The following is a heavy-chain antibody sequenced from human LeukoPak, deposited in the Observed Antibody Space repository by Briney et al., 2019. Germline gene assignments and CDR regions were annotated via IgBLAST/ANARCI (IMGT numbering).Heavy chain of an antibody. J-gene: IGHJ6*04. D-gene: IGHD1-1*01. V-gene: IGHV3-30*04. Sequence: GRSLRLSCAASGFTFSSHAMHWVRQASGKGLEGVAVISYDGSNKYYADSVKGRFTISRDNSKNTLYLQMNSLRAEDTAVYYCARAQLEGPVGVLYYGMDVWGKGTTVTVSS. CDR2: ISYDGSNK. CDR3: ARAQLEGPVGVLYYGMDV. CDR1: GFTFSSHA.